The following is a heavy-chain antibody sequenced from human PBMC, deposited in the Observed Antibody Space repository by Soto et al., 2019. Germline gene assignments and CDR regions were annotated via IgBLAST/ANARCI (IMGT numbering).Heavy chain of an antibody. CDR1: GFTFSSYA. V-gene: IGHV3-23*01. Sequence: ESGGGLVQPGGSLRLSCAASGFTFSSYAMSWVRQAPGKGLEWVSAISGSGGSTYYADSVKGRFTISRDNSKNTLYLQMNSLRAEDTAVYYCAKAGHIVVVIAMGFDYWGQGTLVTVSS. J-gene: IGHJ4*02. D-gene: IGHD2-21*01. CDR2: ISGSGGST. CDR3: AKAGHIVVVIAMGFDY.